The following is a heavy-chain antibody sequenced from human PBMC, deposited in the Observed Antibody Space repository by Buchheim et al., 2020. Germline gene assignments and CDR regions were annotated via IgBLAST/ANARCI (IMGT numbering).Heavy chain of an antibody. J-gene: IGHJ5*02. CDR2: IYYSGST. V-gene: IGHV4-59*08. CDR3: ARHLHGGVIITYHWFDP. CDR1: GGSISSYY. Sequence: QVQLQESGPGLVKPSETLSLTCTVSGGSISSYYWSWIRQPPGKGLEWIGYIYYSGSTNYNPSLKSRVTISVDTSKNQFSLKLSSVTAADTAVYYCARHLHGGVIITYHWFDPWGQGTL. D-gene: IGHD3-10*01.